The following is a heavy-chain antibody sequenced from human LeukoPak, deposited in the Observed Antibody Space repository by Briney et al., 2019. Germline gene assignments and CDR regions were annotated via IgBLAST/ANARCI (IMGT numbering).Heavy chain of an antibody. Sequence: ASVKVSCKASGYTFTSYGISWVRQAPGQGLEWMGWISAYNGNTKYAQKLQGRVTMTTDTSTSTAYMELRSLRSDDTAVYYCARVTGTTVTTSGAYYFDYWGQGTLVTVSS. J-gene: IGHJ4*02. CDR1: GYTFTSYG. V-gene: IGHV1-18*04. D-gene: IGHD4-17*01. CDR3: ARVTGTTVTTSGAYYFDY. CDR2: ISAYNGNT.